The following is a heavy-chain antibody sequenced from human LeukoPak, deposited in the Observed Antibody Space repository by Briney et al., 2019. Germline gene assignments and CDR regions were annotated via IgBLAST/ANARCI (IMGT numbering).Heavy chain of an antibody. CDR2: INPNTGGT. CDR3: ARAGGGLDY. J-gene: IGHJ4*02. Sequence: ASVKVSCKASGYTFTGDYMHWVRQAPGQGLEWMGWINPNTGGTNCAQKFQGRVTMTRDTSITTACMELTRLTSDDTAVYYCARAGGGLDYWGQGTLVTVSS. D-gene: IGHD2-15*01. V-gene: IGHV1-2*02. CDR1: GYTFTGDY.